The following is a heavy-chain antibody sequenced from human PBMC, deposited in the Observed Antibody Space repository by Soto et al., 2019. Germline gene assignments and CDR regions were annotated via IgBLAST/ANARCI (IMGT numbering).Heavy chain of an antibody. D-gene: IGHD6-6*01. CDR3: AIDRSIAARQSYYYYYGMDV. J-gene: IGHJ6*02. V-gene: IGHV1-46*01. CDR2: INPSGGST. CDR1: GYTFTSYY. Sequence: ASVKVCCKASGYTFTSYYMHWVRQAPGQGLEWMGIINPSGGSTSYAQKFQGRVTMTRDTSTSTVYMELSSLRSEDTAVYYCAIDRSIAARQSYYYYYGMDVWGQAPQVPLSS.